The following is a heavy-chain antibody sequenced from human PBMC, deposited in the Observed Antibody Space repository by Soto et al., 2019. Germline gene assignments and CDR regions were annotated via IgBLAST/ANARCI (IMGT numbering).Heavy chain of an antibody. Sequence: VASVKVSCKASGGTFSSYAISWVRQAPGQGLEWMGGIIPIFGTANYAQKFQGRVTITADESTSTAYMELSSLRSEDTAVYYCARDRGEIKGYCSGGSCPNGAFDIWGQGTMVTVSS. V-gene: IGHV1-69*13. CDR1: GGTFSSYA. CDR3: ARDRGEIKGYCSGGSCPNGAFDI. J-gene: IGHJ3*02. D-gene: IGHD2-15*01. CDR2: IIPIFGTA.